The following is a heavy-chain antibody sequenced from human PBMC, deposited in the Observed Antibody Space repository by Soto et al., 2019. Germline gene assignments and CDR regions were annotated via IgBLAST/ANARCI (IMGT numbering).Heavy chain of an antibody. CDR1: GFTFSSYG. Sequence: AVGSLRLSCAASGFTFSSYGMHWVRQAPGKGLEWVAVISYDGSNKYYADSVKGRFTISRDNSKNTLYLQMNSLRAEDTAVYYCAKDIAAALYYYYGMDVWGQRTTVTVSS. D-gene: IGHD6-13*01. CDR3: AKDIAAALYYYYGMDV. J-gene: IGHJ6*02. CDR2: ISYDGSNK. V-gene: IGHV3-30*18.